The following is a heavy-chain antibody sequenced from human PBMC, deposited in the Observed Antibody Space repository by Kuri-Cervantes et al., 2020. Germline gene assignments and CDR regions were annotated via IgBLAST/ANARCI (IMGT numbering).Heavy chain of an antibody. D-gene: IGHD2-15*01. CDR2: ISSSSSYI. Sequence: GESLKISCAASGFTFSSYSMNWVRQAPGKGLEWVSSISSSSSYIYYADSVKGRFTISRDNAKNSLYLQMNSLRAEDTAVYYCARDSQRGPRSGSCTDYWGQGTLVTVSS. CDR3: ARDSQRGPRSGSCTDY. V-gene: IGHV3-21*04. J-gene: IGHJ4*02. CDR1: GFTFSSYS.